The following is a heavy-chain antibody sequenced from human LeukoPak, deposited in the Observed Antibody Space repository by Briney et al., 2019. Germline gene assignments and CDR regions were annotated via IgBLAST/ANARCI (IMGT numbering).Heavy chain of an antibody. J-gene: IGHJ4*02. Sequence: ASVKVSCKASGYTFTGYYIHWVRQAPGQGLEWMGWINPNITDTYYAQKFQGRVTMTRDTSINTAYMDVSSLRSDDTAVYYCAREEIEDYDSSAYTNWGQGTLVTVSS. D-gene: IGHD3-22*01. CDR2: INPNITDT. CDR3: AREEIEDYDSSAYTN. V-gene: IGHV1-2*02. CDR1: GYTFTGYY.